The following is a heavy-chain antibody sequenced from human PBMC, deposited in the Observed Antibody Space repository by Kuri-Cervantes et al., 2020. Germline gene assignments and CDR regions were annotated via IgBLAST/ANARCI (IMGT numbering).Heavy chain of an antibody. J-gene: IGHJ6*02. D-gene: IGHD6-13*01. CDR2: ISAYNGNT. CDR1: GYSFSSYG. CDR3: ARDSFEAAGTRYYYGMDV. Sequence: ASVKVSYKAAGYSFSSYGISWVRQAPGQGLEWMGWISAYNGNTDYAQQFQGRVTMTTDTSTSTAYMELRSLRSDDTAVYYCARDSFEAAGTRYYYGMDVWGQGTTVTVSS. V-gene: IGHV1-18*01.